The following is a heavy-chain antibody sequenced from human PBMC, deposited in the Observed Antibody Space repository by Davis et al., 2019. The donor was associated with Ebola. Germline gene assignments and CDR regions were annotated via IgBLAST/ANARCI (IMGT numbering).Heavy chain of an antibody. Sequence: PGGSLRLSCAASGFTFSSYSMNWVRQAPGKGLEWVSYISSSSSTIYYADSVKGRFTISRDNAKNSLYLQMNSLRDEDTAVYYCARGLEYYDFWSGYRNWFDPWGQGTLVTVSS. CDR2: ISSSSSTI. CDR1: GFTFSSYS. D-gene: IGHD3-3*01. J-gene: IGHJ5*02. CDR3: ARGLEYYDFWSGYRNWFDP. V-gene: IGHV3-48*02.